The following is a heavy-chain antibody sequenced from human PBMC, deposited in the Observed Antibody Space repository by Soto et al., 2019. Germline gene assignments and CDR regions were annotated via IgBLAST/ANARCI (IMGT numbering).Heavy chain of an antibody. Sequence: QVQLVQSGAEVKKPGSSVKVSCKASGDTFSTYTITWIRQAPGQGLEWLGGIIPRYATSKYAQKFQGRVTINADESTSTVYLELSTLRPEDTAVYYCAREGLVFVPTTVTSDYYYYAMDVWGQGTTVTVSS. V-gene: IGHV1-69*12. CDR2: IIPRYATS. D-gene: IGHD3-16*02. CDR3: AREGLVFVPTTVTSDYYYYAMDV. CDR1: GDTFSTYT. J-gene: IGHJ6*02.